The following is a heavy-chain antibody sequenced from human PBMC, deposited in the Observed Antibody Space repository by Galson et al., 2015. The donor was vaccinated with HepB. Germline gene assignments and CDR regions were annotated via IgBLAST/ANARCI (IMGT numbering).Heavy chain of an antibody. CDR1: GFTFSNAW. CDR3: TTLTVIIVHMDV. D-gene: IGHD3-22*01. V-gene: IGHV3-15*01. CDR2: IKSKTDGGAT. Sequence: SLRLSCAASGFTFSNAWMSWVRQAPGKGLEWVGRIKSKTDGGATDYAAPVKGRFTISRDDSKNTLYLQMNSLKTEDTAVYYCTTLTVIIVHMDVWGKGTTVTVSS. J-gene: IGHJ6*03.